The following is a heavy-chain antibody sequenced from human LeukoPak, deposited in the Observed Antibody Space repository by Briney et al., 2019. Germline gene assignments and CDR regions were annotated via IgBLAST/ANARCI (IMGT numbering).Heavy chain of an antibody. CDR3: AGSDGSGSTYYFNY. CDR2: IYYSGST. D-gene: IGHD3-10*01. CDR1: GGSISSYY. Sequence: KPSETLSLTCTVSGGSISSYYWSWIRQPPGEGLEWIGYIYYSGSTNYNPSLKSRVTISVDTSKNQFSLKLSSVTAADTAVYYCAGSDGSGSTYYFNYWGQGTLVTVSS. J-gene: IGHJ4*02. V-gene: IGHV4-59*01.